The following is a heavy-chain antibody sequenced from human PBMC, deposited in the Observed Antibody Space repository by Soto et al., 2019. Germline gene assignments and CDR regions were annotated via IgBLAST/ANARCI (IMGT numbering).Heavy chain of an antibody. V-gene: IGHV4-30-2*01. CDR3: ATSRWIDVFDL. CDR2: IFQSGST. Sequence: QLQLQESGSGLVKPSQTLSLTCAVSGDSISRGGYSWSWIRQPPGKVLEWIVYIFQSGSTSYNPSLKSRVTISVDRYQNHLSLKLRAVTAEDTAVYYCATSRWIDVFDLWGQGTLVTVSS. J-gene: IGHJ3*01. D-gene: IGHD2-2*03. CDR1: GDSISRGGYS.